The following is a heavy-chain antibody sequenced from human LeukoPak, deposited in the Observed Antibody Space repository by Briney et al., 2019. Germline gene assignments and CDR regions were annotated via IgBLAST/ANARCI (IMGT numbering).Heavy chain of an antibody. V-gene: IGHV4-39*01. CDR1: GGYISSSGYP. J-gene: IGHJ6*02. D-gene: IGHD5-18*01. CDR2: IYYSGST. Sequence: SETLSLTCTVSGGYISSSGYPWGWIRQSPGKGLQWIGSIYYSGSTYYNPSLKSRVTISVDTSKNQFSLKLNSVTAADTAVYYCARQWGDTAMVNGMDVWGQGTTVTVSS. CDR3: ARQWGDTAMVNGMDV.